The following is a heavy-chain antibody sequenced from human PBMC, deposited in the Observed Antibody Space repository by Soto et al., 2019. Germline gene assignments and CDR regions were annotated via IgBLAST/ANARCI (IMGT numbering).Heavy chain of an antibody. V-gene: IGHV3-23*01. Sequence: GGSLRLSCAASGFTFNSYALSWVRQAPGKGLEWVSTISGGDTYYADFVKGRFTISRDISKNTLYLQMDGLRAEDTAIYYCAKDRETAWFPDFWGQGALVTVPS. CDR2: ISGGDT. D-gene: IGHD3-10*01. J-gene: IGHJ4*02. CDR1: GFTFNSYA. CDR3: AKDRETAWFPDF.